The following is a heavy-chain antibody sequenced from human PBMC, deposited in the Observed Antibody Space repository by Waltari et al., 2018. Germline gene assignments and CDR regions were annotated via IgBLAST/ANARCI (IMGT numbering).Heavy chain of an antibody. CDR3: ATARGYGTGWYGKNDY. J-gene: IGHJ4*02. V-gene: IGHV3-23*05. CDR1: GFTFSAYA. D-gene: IGHD6-19*01. CDR2: IHTGFNT. Sequence: EVQLLESGGGLVQPGGSLRLSCAASGFTFSAYAMSWVRQAPGKGREWISAIHTGFNTYYADSVRGRFTISRDNSKNTQYLQMNGLRVEDTALYYCATARGYGTGWYGKNDYWGQGTLVTVSS.